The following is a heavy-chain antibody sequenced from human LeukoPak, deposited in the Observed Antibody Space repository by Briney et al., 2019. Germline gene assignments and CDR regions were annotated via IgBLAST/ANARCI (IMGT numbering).Heavy chain of an antibody. D-gene: IGHD3-10*01. J-gene: IGHJ5*02. CDR1: GDSLSSHY. V-gene: IGHV4-59*11. Sequence: PSETLSLTCTVSGDSLSSHYWSWIRQPPGKGLEWIGNIYSSGSTDYNPSLKSRVTISLDTSKFQFSLRLNSVTAADTAVYYCARADPNASGYFYRFNWFDPWGQGTLVTVSS. CDR2: IYSSGST. CDR3: ARADPNASGYFYRFNWFDP.